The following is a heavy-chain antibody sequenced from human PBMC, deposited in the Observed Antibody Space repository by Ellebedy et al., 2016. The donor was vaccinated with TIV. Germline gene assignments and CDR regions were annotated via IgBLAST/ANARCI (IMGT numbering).Heavy chain of an antibody. CDR3: ARVRFGDTAVDY. J-gene: IGHJ4*03. CDR1: GFTFSSYD. D-gene: IGHD2-21*01. CDR2: IGTAGDT. V-gene: IGHV3-13*01. Sequence: GGSLRLSCAASGFTFSSYDMHWVRQGTGKGLEWVSAIGTAGDTYYPGSVKGLFPISRENAKNSLYLQITSLRAEDTAVYYCARVRFGDTAVDYWGQGTLVTVSS.